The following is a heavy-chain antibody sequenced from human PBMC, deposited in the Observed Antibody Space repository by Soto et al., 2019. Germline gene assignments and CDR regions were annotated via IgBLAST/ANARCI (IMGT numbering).Heavy chain of an antibody. CDR3: AKPPHDYGDAQPLDY. Sequence: PGGSLRLSCAASGFTFSSYGMHWVRQAPGKGLEWVAVIPYDGSNKYYADSVKGRFTISRDNCKNTLYLQMNSLRAEDTAVYYCAKPPHDYGDAQPLDYWGQGTLVTVSS. CDR2: IPYDGSNK. D-gene: IGHD4-17*01. V-gene: IGHV3-30*18. CDR1: GFTFSSYG. J-gene: IGHJ4*02.